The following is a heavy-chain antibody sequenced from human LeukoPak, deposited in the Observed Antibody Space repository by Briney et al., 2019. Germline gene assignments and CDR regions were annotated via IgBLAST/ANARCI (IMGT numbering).Heavy chain of an antibody. V-gene: IGHV4-61*08. CDR1: GGSISSGGYY. J-gene: IGHJ4*02. CDR3: ARQVDYGGNEGIDY. CDR2: IYYSGST. Sequence: SQTLSLTCTVSGGSISSGGYYWSWIRQPPGKGLEWIGYIYYSGSTNYNPSLKSRVTISVDTSKNQFSLKLSSVTAADTAVYYCARQVDYGGNEGIDYWGQGTLVTVSS. D-gene: IGHD4-23*01.